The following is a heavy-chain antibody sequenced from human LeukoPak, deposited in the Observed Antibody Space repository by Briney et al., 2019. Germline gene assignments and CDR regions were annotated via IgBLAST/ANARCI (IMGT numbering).Heavy chain of an antibody. J-gene: IGHJ6*02. Sequence: SETLSLTCTVSGGSVSSYYWSWIRQPPGKGLEWIGYIYYSGSTNYNPSLKSRLTISVDTSKNQFSLKLSSVTAADTAVYYCARDRGYTYGAGYYYGMDDWGQGTTVTVSS. D-gene: IGHD5-18*01. CDR3: ARDRGYTYGAGYYYGMDD. V-gene: IGHV4-59*02. CDR1: GGSVSSYY. CDR2: IYYSGST.